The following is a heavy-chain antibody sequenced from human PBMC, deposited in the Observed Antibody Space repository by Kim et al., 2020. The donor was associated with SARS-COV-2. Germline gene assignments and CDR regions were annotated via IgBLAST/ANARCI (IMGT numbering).Heavy chain of an antibody. Sequence: QKCQGRVTITRDTSGSTAYMELSSLRSEDTAVYYCARDQGGSYYNDYFDYWGQGTLVTVSS. CDR3: ARDQGGSYYNDYFDY. J-gene: IGHJ4*02. V-gene: IGHV1-3*01. D-gene: IGHD1-26*01.